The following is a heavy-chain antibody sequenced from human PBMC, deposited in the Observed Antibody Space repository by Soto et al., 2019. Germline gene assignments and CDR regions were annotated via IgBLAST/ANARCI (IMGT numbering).Heavy chain of an antibody. CDR1: GGSVITNNYY. CDR2: VSYSGST. Sequence: PSETLSLTCTVSGGSVITNNYYWNWVRQPPGKGLEWLGFVSYSGSTYYIPSLKGRLAMSIDTSKKQISLKLTSVTAADTAVYYCARGSYGSGTYYTYFDYWGPGTLVTVSS. CDR3: ARGSYGSGTYYTYFDY. D-gene: IGHD3-10*01. V-gene: IGHV4-30-4*01. J-gene: IGHJ4*02.